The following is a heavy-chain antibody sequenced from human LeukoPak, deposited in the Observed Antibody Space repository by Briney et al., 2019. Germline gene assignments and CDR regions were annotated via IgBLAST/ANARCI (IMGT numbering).Heavy chain of an antibody. D-gene: IGHD6-13*01. V-gene: IGHV4-4*02. Sequence: PSETLSLTCTVSGGSISSSNWWSWVRQPPGKGLEWIGEIYHSGSTNYNPSLKSRVTISVDKSKNQFSLKLSSVTAADTAVYYCAREGRFRSAAGTMGDAFDIWGQGTMVTVSS. CDR3: AREGRFRSAAGTMGDAFDI. CDR1: GGSISSSNW. J-gene: IGHJ3*02. CDR2: IYHSGST.